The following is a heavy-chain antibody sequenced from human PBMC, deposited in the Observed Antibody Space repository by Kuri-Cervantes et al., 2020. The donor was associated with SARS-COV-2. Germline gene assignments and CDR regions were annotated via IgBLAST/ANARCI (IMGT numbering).Heavy chain of an antibody. V-gene: IGHV4-34*01. Sequence: SETLSLTCAVYGGSFSNYYWSWIRQPPGKGLEWIGEINHSGSTNYNPSLKSRVTISIDTSKNQFTLKARSVTAADTAVYYCARGLSGVDWGQGTLVTVSS. CDR3: ARGLSGVD. D-gene: IGHD2-21*01. CDR1: GGSFSNYY. CDR2: INHSGST. J-gene: IGHJ4*02.